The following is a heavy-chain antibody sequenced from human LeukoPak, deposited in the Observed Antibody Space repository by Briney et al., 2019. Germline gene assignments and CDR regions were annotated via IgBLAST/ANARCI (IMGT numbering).Heavy chain of an antibody. V-gene: IGHV3-21*01. CDR3: AREGSSYRAPYFDY. Sequence: GGSLRLSCAASGFTFSSYSMNWVRQAPGKGLEWVSSISSSSSYIYYADSVKGRFTISRDNAKNSLYLQMNSLRAEDTAVYYCAREGSSYRAPYFDYWGQGTLVTVSS. J-gene: IGHJ4*02. D-gene: IGHD1-26*01. CDR1: GFTFSSYS. CDR2: ISSSSSYI.